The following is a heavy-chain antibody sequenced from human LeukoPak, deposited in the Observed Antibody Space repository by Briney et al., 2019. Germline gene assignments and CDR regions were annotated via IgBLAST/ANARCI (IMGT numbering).Heavy chain of an antibody. CDR1: GGTFNTNG. CDR2: IIPALRTA. V-gene: IGHV1-69*05. CDR3: ARERLPRGGDYWYFDI. J-gene: IGHJ2*01. Sequence: ASVKVSCKASGGTFNTNGITWVRQAPGEGLEWMGGIIPALRTANFAPKFRGRVTMTTDQSTTTVYMELTSLRSEDTAMYFCARERLPRGGDYWYFDIWGRGTLVTVSS. D-gene: IGHD3-10*01.